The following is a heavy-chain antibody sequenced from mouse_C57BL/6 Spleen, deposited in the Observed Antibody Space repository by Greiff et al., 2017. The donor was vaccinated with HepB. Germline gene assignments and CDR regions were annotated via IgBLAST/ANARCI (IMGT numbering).Heavy chain of an antibody. CDR2: IYPRSGNT. CDR3: ARWGDYDDYYAMDY. CDR1: GYTFTSYG. V-gene: IGHV1-81*01. Sequence: VQLQQSGAELARPGASVKLSCKASGYTFTSYGISWVKQRTGQGLEWIGEIYPRSGNTYYNEKFKGKATLTADKSSSTAYMELRSLTSEDSAVYFCARWGDYDDYYAMDYWGQGTSVTVSS. J-gene: IGHJ4*01. D-gene: IGHD2-4*01.